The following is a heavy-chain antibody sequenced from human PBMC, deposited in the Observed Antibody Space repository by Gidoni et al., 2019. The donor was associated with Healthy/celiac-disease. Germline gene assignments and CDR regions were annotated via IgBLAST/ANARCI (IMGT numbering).Heavy chain of an antibody. CDR1: GFSFSSYA. CDR3: AKEGFHLGELPLSHY. J-gene: IGHJ4*02. V-gene: IGHV3-23*01. Sequence: EVQLLASGGGLVQPGGSLRLSCAAAGFSFSSYAMSWVRQAPGKGLEWVSAISGSGGSTYYADSVKGRFTISRDNSKNTLYLQMNSLRAEDTAVYYCAKEGFHLGELPLSHYWGQGTLVTVSS. D-gene: IGHD3-16*02. CDR2: ISGSGGST.